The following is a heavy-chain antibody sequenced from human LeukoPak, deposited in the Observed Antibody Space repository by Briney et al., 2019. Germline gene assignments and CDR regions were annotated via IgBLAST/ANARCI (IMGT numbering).Heavy chain of an antibody. V-gene: IGHV1-18*01. J-gene: IGHJ4*02. CDR2: ISAYNDNT. CDR1: GNTFTNFG. Sequence: ASVKVSCKASGNTFTNFGISWVRQAPGQGLEWMGWISAYNDNTNYAQRLQGRVTMTTDTSTSTAYMELRSLRSDDTAVYYCARVDIGQYGAYFDYWGQGTLVTVSS. D-gene: IGHD2-8*01. CDR3: ARVDIGQYGAYFDY.